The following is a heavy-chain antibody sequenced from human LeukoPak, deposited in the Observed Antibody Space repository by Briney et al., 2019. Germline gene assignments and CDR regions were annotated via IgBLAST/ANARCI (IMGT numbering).Heavy chain of an antibody. CDR3: ARDGSITIFGVVNNFDY. J-gene: IGHJ4*02. Sequence: ASVKVSCKASGYTFTSYYMHSVRQTPEQGLGRMGIINPSGGSTSYAQKFQGRVTMTRNTSTSTVYMELSSLRSEDTAVYYCARDGSITIFGVVNNFDYWGQGTLVTVSS. CDR2: INPSGGST. D-gene: IGHD3-3*01. CDR1: GYTFTSYY. V-gene: IGHV1-46*01.